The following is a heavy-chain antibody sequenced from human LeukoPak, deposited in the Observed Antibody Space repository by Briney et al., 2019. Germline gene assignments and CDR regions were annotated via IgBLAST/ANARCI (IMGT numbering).Heavy chain of an antibody. CDR1: GFTFDDYA. CDR2: ISWNSGSI. J-gene: IGHJ4*02. D-gene: IGHD5-24*01. Sequence: GGSLRLSCAASGFTFDDYAMHWVRQAPGKGLEWVSGISWNSGSIGYADSVKGRFTISRDNAKNSLYLQMNSLRAEDTALYYCAKVEDGYGSSHVDYWGQGTLVTVSS. CDR3: AKVEDGYGSSHVDY. V-gene: IGHV3-9*01.